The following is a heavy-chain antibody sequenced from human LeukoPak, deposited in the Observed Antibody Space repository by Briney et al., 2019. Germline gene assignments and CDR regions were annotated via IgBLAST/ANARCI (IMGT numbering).Heavy chain of an antibody. J-gene: IGHJ4*02. Sequence: SETLSLTCAVYGGSFSGYYWSWIRQPPGKGLEWIGEIHHSGSTNYNPSLKSRVTISVDTSKNQFSLKLSSVTAADTAVYYCARIRPDYWGQGTLVTVSS. CDR2: IHHSGST. D-gene: IGHD4-17*01. CDR3: ARIRPDY. CDR1: GGSFSGYY. V-gene: IGHV4-34*01.